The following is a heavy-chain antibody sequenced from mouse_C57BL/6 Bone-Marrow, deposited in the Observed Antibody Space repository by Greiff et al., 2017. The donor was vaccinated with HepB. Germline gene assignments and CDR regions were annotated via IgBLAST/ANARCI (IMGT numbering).Heavy chain of an antibody. J-gene: IGHJ4*01. CDR3: ARHGYDVYAMDY. D-gene: IGHD2-2*01. CDR2: INSDGGST. V-gene: IGHV5-2*01. Sequence: EVKLMESGGGLVQPGESLKLSCESNEYEFPSHDMSWVRKTPEKRLELVAAINSDGGSTYYPDTMERRFIISRDNTKKTLYLQMRSLRSEDTALYYCARHGYDVYAMDYWGQGTSVTVSS. CDR1: EYEFPSHD.